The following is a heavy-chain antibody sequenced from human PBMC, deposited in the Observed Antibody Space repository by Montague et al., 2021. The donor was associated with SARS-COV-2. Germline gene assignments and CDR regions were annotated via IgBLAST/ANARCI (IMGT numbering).Heavy chain of an antibody. J-gene: IGHJ4*02. CDR2: IVNNGRKS. Sequence: SLRLSCAASGFTFSSYAMSWVRQAPGKGLEWVSGIVNNGRKSFYADSVKGRLVISRDNSDKMVYLQLNSLRAEDTAIYYCAKETAAIGNPLFDSWGQGTL. D-gene: IGHD4-23*01. V-gene: IGHV3-23*01. CDR1: GFTFSSYA. CDR3: AKETAAIGNPLFDS.